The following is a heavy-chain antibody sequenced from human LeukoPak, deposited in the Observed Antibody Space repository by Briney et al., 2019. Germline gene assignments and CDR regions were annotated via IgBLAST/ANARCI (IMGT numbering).Heavy chain of an antibody. V-gene: IGHV3-30*19. CDR3: ARDRVAVYCSGGNCQSRYYYYDMDV. D-gene: IGHD2-15*01. Sequence: GGSLRLSCEVSGFTFSNYGMHWVRQAPGKGLEWVASISYDGSDKVFPDSVKGRFAISRDNSNNTLYLQMNSLRPEDTAVYFCARDRVAVYCSGGNCQSRYYYYDMDVWGQGTTVTVSS. CDR2: ISYDGSDK. CDR1: GFTFSNYG. J-gene: IGHJ6*02.